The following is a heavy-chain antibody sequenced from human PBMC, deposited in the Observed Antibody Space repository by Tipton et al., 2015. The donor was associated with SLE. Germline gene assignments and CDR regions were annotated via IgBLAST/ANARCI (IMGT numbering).Heavy chain of an antibody. V-gene: IGHV4-34*01. Sequence: TLSLTCAVYGGSFSGYSWTWIRQPPGKGLEWIGEINHSGSTNYNPSLKSRVTISVDTSKNQFSLKVSSVTAADTAVYYCARAEDGHAFDIWGQGTMVTVSS. J-gene: IGHJ3*02. CDR3: ARAEDGHAFDI. CDR2: INHSGST. D-gene: IGHD5-24*01. CDR1: GGSFSGYS.